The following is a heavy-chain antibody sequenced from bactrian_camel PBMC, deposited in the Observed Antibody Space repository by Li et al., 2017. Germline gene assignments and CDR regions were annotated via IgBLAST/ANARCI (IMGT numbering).Heavy chain of an antibody. CDR1: GITFSRHD. V-gene: IGHV3S40*01. D-gene: IGHD1*01. Sequence: VQLVESGGGSAQPGGSLRLSCVASGITFSRHDMSWVRQAPGKEVEWVAGITSLPSLFRAASYADSVKGRLTISSYSGMHTVSLQMDNLKPEDTATYFCGHDWRAHVVRCSARQITLPFGQGTQVTVS. CDR2: ITSLPSLFRAA. J-gene: IGHJ4*01.